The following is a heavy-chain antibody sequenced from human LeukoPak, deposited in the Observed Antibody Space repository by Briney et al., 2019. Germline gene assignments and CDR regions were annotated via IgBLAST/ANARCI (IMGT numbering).Heavy chain of an antibody. CDR3: AKVTYGSGTYGAFDS. Sequence: GGSLRLSCAASGFTFSSHGMSWVRRAPRKGLEWVSTMSGSGDYTSYANSVKGRFTISRDNSKNTLYLQMTSLTAEDTAIYYCAKVTYGSGTYGAFDSWGQGTLVTVSS. D-gene: IGHD3-10*01. CDR2: MSGSGDYT. CDR1: GFTFSSHG. J-gene: IGHJ4*02. V-gene: IGHV3-23*01.